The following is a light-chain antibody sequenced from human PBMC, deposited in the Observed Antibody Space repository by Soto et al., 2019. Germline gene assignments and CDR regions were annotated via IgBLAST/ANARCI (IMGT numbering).Light chain of an antibody. CDR3: QQYHTSPLT. J-gene: IGKJ1*01. V-gene: IGKV3-20*01. CDR1: QSVSSSY. Sequence: ILFMHTPSTQSLAPGEGATFSCRASQSVSSSYIAWYQQKRGQAPRRLIYGASIRATGIPDRFSGSGSGTDFTLTISRLEPEDFALYYCQQYHTSPLTFGQGTKVDIK. CDR2: GAS.